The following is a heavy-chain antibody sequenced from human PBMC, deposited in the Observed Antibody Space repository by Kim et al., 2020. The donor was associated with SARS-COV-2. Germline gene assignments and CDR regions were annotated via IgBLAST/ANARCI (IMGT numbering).Heavy chain of an antibody. CDR2: ISWNSGSI. D-gene: IGHD3-10*01. Sequence: GGSLRLSCAASGFTFDDYAMHWVRQAPGKGLEWVSGISWNSGSIGYADSVKGRFTISRDNAKNSLYLQMNSLRAEDTALNYCAKDGSYGSGSYYLDYWG. V-gene: IGHV3-9*01. CDR1: GFTFDDYA. CDR3: AKDGSYGSGSYYLDY. J-gene: IGHJ4*01.